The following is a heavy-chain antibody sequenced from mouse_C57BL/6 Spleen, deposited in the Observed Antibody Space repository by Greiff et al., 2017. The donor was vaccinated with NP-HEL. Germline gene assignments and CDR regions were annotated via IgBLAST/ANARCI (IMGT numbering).Heavy chain of an antibody. V-gene: IGHV1-42*01. CDR3: ASGPGRVYFDY. CDR2: INPSTGGT. D-gene: IGHD3-1*01. CDR1: GYSFTGYY. J-gene: IGHJ2*01. Sequence: VQLQHSGPELVKPGASVKISCKASGYSFTGYYMNWVKQSPEKSLEWIGEINPSTGGTTYNQKFKAKATLTVDKSSSTAYMQLKSLTSEDSAVYYCASGPGRVYFDYWGQGTTLTVSS.